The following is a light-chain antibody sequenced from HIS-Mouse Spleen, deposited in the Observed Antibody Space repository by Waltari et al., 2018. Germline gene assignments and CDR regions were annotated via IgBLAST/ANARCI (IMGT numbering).Light chain of an antibody. CDR3: SSYTSSSTVV. CDR1: SSDVGGYNY. J-gene: IGLJ2*01. Sequence: QSALTQPASVSGSPGQSITISCTGTSSDVGGYNYVSWYQQHPGKAPKLMIYEVSNRPPGVSNRFSGYKSVNTATLTISGLQAEDEADYYCSSYTSSSTVVFGGGPKLTVL. CDR2: EVS. V-gene: IGLV2-14*01.